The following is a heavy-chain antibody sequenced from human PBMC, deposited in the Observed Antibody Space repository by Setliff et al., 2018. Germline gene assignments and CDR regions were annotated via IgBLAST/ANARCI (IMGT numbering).Heavy chain of an antibody. V-gene: IGHV1-46*01. Sequence: ASVKVSCKASGYTFTRYYMHWVRPAPGQGLEWMGIIDPSGGYSNYAQKFQGRVTMTRDTSTSTVYMEMSSLRSEDTAVYYCARAPLESGYNYGQGHYFDYWGQGTLVTVSS. CDR3: ARAPLESGYNYGQGHYFDY. D-gene: IGHD5-18*01. CDR1: GYTFTRYY. CDR2: IDPSGGYS. J-gene: IGHJ4*02.